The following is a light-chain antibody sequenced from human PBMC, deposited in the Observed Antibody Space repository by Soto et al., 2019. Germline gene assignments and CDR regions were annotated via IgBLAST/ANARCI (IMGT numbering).Light chain of an antibody. V-gene: IGLV3-21*02. Sequence: SYERTQTSSVSGAPGQTARFSCGGNNIGGKSVHWYQQKPGQAPVVVVYDDSDRPSGIPERFSGSNSGNTATLTISRVEAGDEADYHCQVWDDNSDHHVFGTGTKVTVL. CDR3: QVWDDNSDHHV. J-gene: IGLJ1*01. CDR2: DDS. CDR1: NIGGKS.